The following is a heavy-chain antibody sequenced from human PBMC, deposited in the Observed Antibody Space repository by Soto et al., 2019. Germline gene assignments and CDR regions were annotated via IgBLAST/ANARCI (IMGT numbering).Heavy chain of an antibody. CDR1: GYTFTSYA. V-gene: IGHV1-3*01. D-gene: IGHD2-21*02. CDR2: INAGNGNT. CDR3: AREYCGGDCYHFDY. Sequence: QVKLVQSGAEVKKPGASVKVSCKASGYTFTSYAMHWVRQAPGQRLEWMGWINAGNGNTKYSQKFQGRVTITRDTSASTAYMELSSLRSEDTAVYYCAREYCGGDCYHFDYWGQGTLVTVSS. J-gene: IGHJ4*02.